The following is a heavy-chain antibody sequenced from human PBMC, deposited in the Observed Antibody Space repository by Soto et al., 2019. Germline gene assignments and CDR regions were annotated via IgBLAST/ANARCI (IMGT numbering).Heavy chain of an antibody. CDR2: TYCRSKWYN. J-gene: IGHJ4*02. Sequence: SQTLSLTCAISGDSVSSNSAAWNWIRQSPSRGLEWLGRTYCRSKWYNDYAVSVKSRITINPDTSKNQFSLQLNSVTPEDTAVYYCARESGNWNYPPYYFDYWGQGTLVTVSS. D-gene: IGHD1-7*01. V-gene: IGHV6-1*01. CDR1: GDSVSSNSAA. CDR3: ARESGNWNYPPYYFDY.